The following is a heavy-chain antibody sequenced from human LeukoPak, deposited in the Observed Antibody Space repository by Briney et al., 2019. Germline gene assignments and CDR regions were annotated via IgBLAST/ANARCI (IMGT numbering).Heavy chain of an antibody. CDR3: ARDRLWFGEPLDY. V-gene: IGHV1-2*02. D-gene: IGHD3-10*01. CDR1: GYTFTGYY. J-gene: IGHJ4*02. Sequence: ASVKVSCKASGYTFTGYYMHWVRQAPRQGLEWMGWINPNSGGTNYAQKFQGRVTMTRDTSISTAYMELSRLRSDDTAVYYCARDRLWFGEPLDYWGQGTLVTVSS. CDR2: INPNSGGT.